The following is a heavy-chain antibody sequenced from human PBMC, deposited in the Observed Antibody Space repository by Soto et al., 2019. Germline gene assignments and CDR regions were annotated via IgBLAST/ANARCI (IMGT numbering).Heavy chain of an antibody. V-gene: IGHV3-21*01. CDR1: GFTFSSYS. J-gene: IGHJ6*02. CDR3: ARDPQEHYYYGMDV. CDR2: ISSSSSYI. Sequence: GGSLRLSCAASGFTFSSYSMNWVRQAPGKGLEWVSSISSSSSYIYYADSVKGRFTISRDNAKNSLYLQMNSLRAEDTAVYYCARDPQEHYYYGMDVWGQGTRVTVSS.